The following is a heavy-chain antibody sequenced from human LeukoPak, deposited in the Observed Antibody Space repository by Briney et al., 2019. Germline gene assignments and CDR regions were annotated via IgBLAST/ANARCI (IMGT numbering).Heavy chain of an antibody. D-gene: IGHD5-12*01. CDR3: ARPDIVATNYYYYGMDV. J-gene: IGHJ6*02. V-gene: IGHV1-69*13. CDR1: GYTFTSYG. CDR2: IIPIFGTA. Sequence: ASVKVSCKASGYTFTSYGISWVRQAPGQGLEWMGGIIPIFGTANYAQKFQGRVTITADESTSIAYMEPSSLRSEDTAVYYCARPDIVATNYYYYGMDVWGQGTTVTVSS.